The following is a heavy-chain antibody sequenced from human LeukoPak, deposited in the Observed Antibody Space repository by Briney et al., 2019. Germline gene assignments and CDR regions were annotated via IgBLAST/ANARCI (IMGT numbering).Heavy chain of an antibody. D-gene: IGHD5-12*01. J-gene: IGHJ6*02. CDR2: ISYDGSDK. V-gene: IGHV3-30*04. CDR1: GFTFSSYA. Sequence: GGSLRLSCAASGFTFSSYAMYWVRQAPGKGLEWVAVISYDGSDKYYADSVKGRFTISRDNSKNTLYLQMNSLRVEDTAVYYCARDWYRSYAHYGMDVWGQGTTVTVSS. CDR3: ARDWYRSYAHYGMDV.